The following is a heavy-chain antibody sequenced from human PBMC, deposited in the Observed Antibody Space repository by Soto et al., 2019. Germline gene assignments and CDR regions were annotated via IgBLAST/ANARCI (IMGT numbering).Heavy chain of an antibody. CDR2: IYPGDSDT. CDR1: GYSFTSYW. Sequence: GESLKISCKSSGYSFTSYWIGWVRQMPGKGLEWMGIIYPGDSDTRYSPSFQGQVTISADKSISTAYLQWSSLKASDTAMYYCARQGYSSSWSNWFDPWGQGTLVTVSS. J-gene: IGHJ5*02. D-gene: IGHD6-13*01. V-gene: IGHV5-51*01. CDR3: ARQGYSSSWSNWFDP.